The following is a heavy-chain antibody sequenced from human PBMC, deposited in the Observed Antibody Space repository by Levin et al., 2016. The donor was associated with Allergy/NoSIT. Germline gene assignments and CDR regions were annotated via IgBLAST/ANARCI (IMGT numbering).Heavy chain of an antibody. J-gene: IGHJ5*02. CDR2: IYYSGST. D-gene: IGHD3-3*01. V-gene: IGHV4-39*01. CDR3: ARPEGGYYDFWSGYYPAGWFDP. Sequence: WIRQPPGKGLEWIGSIYYSGSTYYNPSLKSRVTISVDTSKNQFSLKLSSVTAADTAVYYCARPEGGYYDFWSGYYPAGWFDPWGQGTLVTVS.